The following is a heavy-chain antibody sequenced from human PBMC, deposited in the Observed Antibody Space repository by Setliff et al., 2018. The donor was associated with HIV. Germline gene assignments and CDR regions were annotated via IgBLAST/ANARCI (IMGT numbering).Heavy chain of an antibody. J-gene: IGHJ4*02. CDR3: ARGGLGVVGAIDY. Sequence: TLSLTCTVSGGSIANNKYYWGWIRQSSGKGLEWIGEIIHSGGTNYNRSLKSRVTISVDTSKSQFSLNLSSVTAADTAVYYCARGGLGVVGAIDYWSQGTLVTVSS. D-gene: IGHD2-15*01. CDR1: GGSIANNKYY. V-gene: IGHV4-39*07. CDR2: IIHSGGT.